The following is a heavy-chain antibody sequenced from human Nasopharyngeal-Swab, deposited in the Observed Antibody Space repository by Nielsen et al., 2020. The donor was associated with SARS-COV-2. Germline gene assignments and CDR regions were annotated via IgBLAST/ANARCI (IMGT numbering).Heavy chain of an antibody. Sequence: ASVKVSSKASGYTFSTYGVTWVRQAPGHGPEWMGWISAYNGNTNYAQKPQGRVTMTTDTSTSKAYMELRSLRSDDTAVYYCARANWNPIASAFDIWGQGTMVTVSS. V-gene: IGHV1-18*01. CDR1: GYTFSTYG. J-gene: IGHJ3*02. CDR3: ARANWNPIASAFDI. CDR2: ISAYNGNT. D-gene: IGHD1-1*01.